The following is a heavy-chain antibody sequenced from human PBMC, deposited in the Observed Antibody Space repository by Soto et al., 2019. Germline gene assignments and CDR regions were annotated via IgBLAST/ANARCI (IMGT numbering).Heavy chain of an antibody. J-gene: IGHJ4*02. D-gene: IGHD6-13*01. Sequence: GASVKVSCKASGGTFSSYAISWVRQAPGQGLEWMGVIIPIGGTTNYAQKFQGRVTMARDASTSTAYMELSSLRSDDTAVYYCARDLAAADYWGQGTLVTVSS. V-gene: IGHV1-69*05. CDR3: ARDLAAADY. CDR2: IIPIGGTT. CDR1: GGTFSSYA.